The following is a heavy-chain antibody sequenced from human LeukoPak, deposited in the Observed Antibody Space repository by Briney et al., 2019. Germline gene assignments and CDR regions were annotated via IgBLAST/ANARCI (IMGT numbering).Heavy chain of an antibody. V-gene: IGHV1-69*05. CDR1: GGTFSSYA. CDR3: ARRGYCSSTSCYGTHYFDY. Sequence: SVKVSCKASGGTFSSYAISWVRQAPGQGLEWMGGIIPIFGTANYAQKFQGRVTITTDESTSTAYMELSSLRSEDTAVYYCARRGYCSSTSCYGTHYFDYWGQGTLVTVSS. D-gene: IGHD2-2*01. J-gene: IGHJ4*02. CDR2: IIPIFGTA.